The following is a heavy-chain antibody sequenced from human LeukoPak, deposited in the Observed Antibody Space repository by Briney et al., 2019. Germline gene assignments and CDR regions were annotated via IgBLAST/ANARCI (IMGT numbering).Heavy chain of an antibody. V-gene: IGHV4-4*07. CDR2: IYTSGST. D-gene: IGHD2-2*01. Sequence: PSETLSLTCAVSGGSISSYYWSWIRQPAGKGLEWIGRIYTSGSTNYNPSLKSRVIMSVDTSKNQFSLKLSSVTAADMAVYYCARDVGYCSSTSCSNWFDPWGREPWSPSPQ. CDR3: ARDVGYCSSTSCSNWFDP. CDR1: GGSISSYY. J-gene: IGHJ5*02.